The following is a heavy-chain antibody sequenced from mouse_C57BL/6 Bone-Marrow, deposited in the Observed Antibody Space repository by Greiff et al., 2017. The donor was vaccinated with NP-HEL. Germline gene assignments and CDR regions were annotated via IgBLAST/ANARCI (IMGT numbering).Heavy chain of an antibody. J-gene: IGHJ1*03. V-gene: IGHV5-6*02. D-gene: IGHD1-1*01. Sequence: EVKVVESGGDLVKPGGSLKLSCAASGFTFSSYGMSWVRQTPDKRLEWVATISSGGSYTYYPDSVKGRFTISRDNAKNTLYLQMSSLKSEDTAMYYCARRGTPYWYFDVWGTGTTVTVSS. CDR2: ISSGGSYT. CDR3: ARRGTPYWYFDV. CDR1: GFTFSSYG.